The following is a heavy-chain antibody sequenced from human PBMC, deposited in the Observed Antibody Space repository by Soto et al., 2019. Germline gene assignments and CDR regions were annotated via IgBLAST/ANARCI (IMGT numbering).Heavy chain of an antibody. CDR1: GGSLSGYF. Sequence: PSETLSLTCAVYGGSLSGYFWSWIRQPPGKGLEWIGEINHGGSTIYNPSLESRVSMSVDTSKKQVSLKLSSVTAADTAMYFCARGGLADNSGYYLVHWGQGTLVTVSS. V-gene: IGHV4-34*01. J-gene: IGHJ4*02. D-gene: IGHD3-22*01. CDR2: INHGGST. CDR3: ARGGLADNSGYYLVH.